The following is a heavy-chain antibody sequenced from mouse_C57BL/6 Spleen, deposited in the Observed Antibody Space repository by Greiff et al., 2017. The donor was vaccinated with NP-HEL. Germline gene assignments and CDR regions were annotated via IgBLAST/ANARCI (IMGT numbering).Heavy chain of an antibody. CDR2: INPNNGGT. D-gene: IGHD1-1*01. J-gene: IGHJ2*01. CDR3: ARDGSSFDY. V-gene: IGHV1-26*01. CDR1: GYTFTDYY. Sequence: VQLQQSGPELVKPGASVKISCKASGYTFTDYYMNWVKQSHGKSLEWIGDINPNNGGTSYNQKFKGKATLTVDKSSSTAYMELRSLTSEDSAVYYCARDGSSFDYWGQGTTLIVSS.